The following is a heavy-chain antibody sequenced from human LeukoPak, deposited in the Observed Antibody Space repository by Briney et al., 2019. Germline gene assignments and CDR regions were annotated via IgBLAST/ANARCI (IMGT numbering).Heavy chain of an antibody. V-gene: IGHV5-51*01. D-gene: IGHD2-2*01. J-gene: IGHJ4*02. CDR2: IYPGDSDT. CDR3: ARRQGCSSTSCPPDY. Sequence: GESLKISCRGSGYSFNTYWIGWVRQMPGKGLEWMGIIYPGDSDTRYSPSFQGQVTMSADKSINTAYLQWSGLNASDTAMYYCARRQGCSSTSCPPDYWGQGTLVTVSS. CDR1: GYSFNTYW.